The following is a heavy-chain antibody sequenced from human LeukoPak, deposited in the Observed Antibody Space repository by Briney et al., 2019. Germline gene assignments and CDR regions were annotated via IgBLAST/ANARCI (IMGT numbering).Heavy chain of an antibody. CDR1: GGTFSSYA. CDR2: IIPIFGTA. Sequence: GASVKVSCKASGGTFSSYAISWVRQAPGQGREWMGGIIPIFGTANYAQKFQGRVTITADESTSTAYMELSSLRSEDTAVYYCARGTYCSGGSCYTWFDPWGQGTLVTVSS. J-gene: IGHJ5*02. D-gene: IGHD2-15*01. CDR3: ARGTYCSGGSCYTWFDP. V-gene: IGHV1-69*01.